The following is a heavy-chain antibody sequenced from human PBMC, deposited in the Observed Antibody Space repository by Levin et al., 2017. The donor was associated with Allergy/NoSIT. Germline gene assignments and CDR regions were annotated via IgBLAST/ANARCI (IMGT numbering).Heavy chain of an antibody. CDR2: IKSKTDGGTT. D-gene: IGHD2-2*01. Sequence: GGSLRLSCAASGFTFSNAWMSWVRQAPGKGLEWVGRIKSKTDGGTTDYAAPVKGRFTISRDDSKNTLYLQMNSLKTEDTAVYYCTTDLSYCSSTSCYFGTLDYWGQGTLVTVSS. CDR3: TTDLSYCSSTSCYFGTLDY. CDR1: GFTFSNAW. J-gene: IGHJ4*02. V-gene: IGHV3-15*01.